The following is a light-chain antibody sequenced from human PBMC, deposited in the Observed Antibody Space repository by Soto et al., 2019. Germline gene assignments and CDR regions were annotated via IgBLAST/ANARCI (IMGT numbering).Light chain of an antibody. J-gene: IGKJ5*01. V-gene: IGKV3-15*01. CDR3: QQYNKWPLT. CDR2: DAS. CDR1: QSVSSN. Sequence: EIMMTQSPVTLSVSPGERATLSSRASQSVSSNLAWYQQKPGQAPRLLIYDASTRATGIPARFSGSGSGIEFTLTISSLQSEDFAVYYCQQYNKWPLTFGQGTRLEIK.